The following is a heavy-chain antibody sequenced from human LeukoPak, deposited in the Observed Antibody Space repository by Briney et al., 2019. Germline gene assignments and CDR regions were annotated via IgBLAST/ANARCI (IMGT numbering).Heavy chain of an antibody. CDR3: ARGSCSSTSSYYFDY. CDR2: IYYSGSA. D-gene: IGHD2-2*01. CDR1: GGSISGDC. Sequence: ASETLSLTCTVSGGSISGDCWSWIRQPPPKGLEWIGYIYYSGSANYNPSLKGRVTMSVHTSKNQFSLKVSSVTAADTAAYFCARGSCSSTSSYYFDYWGQGTLVTVSS. J-gene: IGHJ4*02. V-gene: IGHV4-59*01.